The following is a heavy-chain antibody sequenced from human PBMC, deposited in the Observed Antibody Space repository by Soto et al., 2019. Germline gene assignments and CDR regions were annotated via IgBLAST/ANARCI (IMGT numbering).Heavy chain of an antibody. CDR1: GGTFSSYA. J-gene: IGHJ6*02. CDR3: ARVEYYDSRGYSDYYFYGMDV. Sequence: QVQLVQSGAEVQKPGSSVKVSCKASGGTFSSYAISWVRQAPGQGLEWMGGIIPIFGTANYAQKFQGRVTITADKSTSTAYMELSSLRSEDTAVYYCARVEYYDSRGYSDYYFYGMDVWGQGTTVTVFS. V-gene: IGHV1-69*06. D-gene: IGHD3-22*01. CDR2: IIPIFGTA.